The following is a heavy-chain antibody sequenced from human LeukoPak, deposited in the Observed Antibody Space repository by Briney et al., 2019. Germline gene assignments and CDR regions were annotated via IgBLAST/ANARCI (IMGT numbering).Heavy chain of an antibody. Sequence: ASVKVSCKASGYTFTSYDINWVRQATGQGLEWMGWMNPNSGNTGYAQKFQGRVTMTRNTFISTAYMELSSLRSEDTAVYYCARAPYSSGYYFDYWGQGTLVTVSS. V-gene: IGHV1-8*01. D-gene: IGHD3-22*01. CDR2: MNPNSGNT. J-gene: IGHJ4*02. CDR3: ARAPYSSGYYFDY. CDR1: GYTFTSYD.